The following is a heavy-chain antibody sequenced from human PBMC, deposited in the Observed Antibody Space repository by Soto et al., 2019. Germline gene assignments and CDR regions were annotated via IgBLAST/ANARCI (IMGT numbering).Heavy chain of an antibody. J-gene: IGHJ4*02. V-gene: IGHV4-39*01. CDR1: GGCISSSSFY. Sequence: SQSLSFTCTVSGGCISSSSFYWAWIRQPPGKGLEWIGSIYYSGSTYYNPSLKSRVTISVDTSKNQFSLKLSSVTAADTAVYYCARLIIVARYFGYWGQGTLVAASS. CDR2: IYYSGST. D-gene: IGHD3-16*02. CDR3: ARLIIVARYFGY.